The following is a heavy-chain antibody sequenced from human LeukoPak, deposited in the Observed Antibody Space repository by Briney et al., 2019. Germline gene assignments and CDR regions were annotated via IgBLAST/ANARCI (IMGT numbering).Heavy chain of an antibody. CDR2: ISGSGGST. V-gene: IGHV3-23*01. J-gene: IGHJ4*02. Sequence: PGGSLRLSCAASGFTFSSYAMSWVRQAPGKGLEWVSAISGSGGSTYYADSVKGRFTTSRDNSKNTLYLQMNSLRAEDTAVYYCAKDQFTMVRGVSLGPYDYWGQGTLVTVSS. CDR1: GFTFSSYA. CDR3: AKDQFTMVRGVSLGPYDY. D-gene: IGHD3-10*01.